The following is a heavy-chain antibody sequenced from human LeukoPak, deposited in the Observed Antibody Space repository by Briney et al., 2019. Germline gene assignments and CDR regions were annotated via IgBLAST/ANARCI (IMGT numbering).Heavy chain of an antibody. Sequence: ASVKVSCKASGGTFSSYTISWVRQAPGQGLEWMGRIIPMLGIANYAQKFQGRVTITADKSTSTAYMELSSLRSEDTAVYYCARSSGSYYGFDYWGQGTLVTVSS. CDR2: IIPMLGIA. CDR1: GGTFSSYT. CDR3: ARSSGSYYGFDY. D-gene: IGHD1-26*01. V-gene: IGHV1-69*02. J-gene: IGHJ4*02.